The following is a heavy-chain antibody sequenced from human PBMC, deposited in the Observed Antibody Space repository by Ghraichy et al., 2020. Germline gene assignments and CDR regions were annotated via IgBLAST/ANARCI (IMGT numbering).Heavy chain of an antibody. CDR3: AREAYCSSTSCSHGRYYYYYGMDV. J-gene: IGHJ6*02. CDR1: GYTFTSYG. V-gene: IGHV1-18*04. CDR2: ISAYNGNT. D-gene: IGHD2-2*01. Sequence: ASVKVSCKASGYTFTSYGISWVRQAPGQGLEWMGWISAYNGNTNYGQKLQGRVTMTTDTSTSTAYMELRSLRSDDTAVYYFAREAYCSSTSCSHGRYYYYYGMDVWGQGTTVTVSS.